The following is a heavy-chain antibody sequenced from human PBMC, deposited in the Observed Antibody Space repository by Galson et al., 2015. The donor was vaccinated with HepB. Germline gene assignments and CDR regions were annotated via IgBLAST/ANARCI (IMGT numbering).Heavy chain of an antibody. J-gene: IGHJ4*02. CDR1: GFAFSTYA. CDR2: INNFKDGGGA. V-gene: IGHV3-23*01. CDR3: TAGLGRGSEF. Sequence: SLRLSCAASGFAFSTYAMSWVRQAPGKGLEWVSGINNFKDGGGAYHADSAKGRFTVSRDDSRNTLYLQINSLTAEDTAVYYCTAGLGRGSEFRGQGTLVPV. D-gene: IGHD7-27*01.